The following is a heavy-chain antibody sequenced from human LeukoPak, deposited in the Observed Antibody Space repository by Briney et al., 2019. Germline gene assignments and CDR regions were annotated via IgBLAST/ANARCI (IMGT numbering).Heavy chain of an antibody. Sequence: GGSLRLSCAASGFTLSSYAMHWVRQAPGKGLEWVAVISYDGSNKYYADSVKGRFTISRDNSKNTLYLQMNSLRTEDTAVYYCTKELGYDFPDWGQGTLVTVSS. CDR1: GFTLSSYA. CDR2: ISYDGSNK. CDR3: TKELGYDFPD. V-gene: IGHV3-30*04. D-gene: IGHD5-12*01. J-gene: IGHJ4*02.